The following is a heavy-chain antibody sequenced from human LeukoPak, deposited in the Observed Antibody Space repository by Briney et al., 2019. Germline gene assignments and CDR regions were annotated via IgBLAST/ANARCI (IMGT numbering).Heavy chain of an antibody. J-gene: IGHJ4*02. CDR1: GFTFSSYA. CDR2: ISSSSSTI. CDR3: SRNLRGSGYYYFDY. D-gene: IGHD3-22*01. V-gene: IGHV3-48*02. Sequence: GGSLRLSCAASGFTFSSYAMSWVRQAPGKGLEWVSYISSSSSTIYYADSVKGRFTISRDNAKNSLYLQMNSLRDEDTAVYYCSRNLRGSGYYYFDYWGQGTLVTVSS.